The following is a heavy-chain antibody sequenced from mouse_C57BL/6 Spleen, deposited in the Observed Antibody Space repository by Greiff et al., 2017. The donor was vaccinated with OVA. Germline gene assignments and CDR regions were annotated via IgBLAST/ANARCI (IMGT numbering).Heavy chain of an antibody. J-gene: IGHJ1*03. CDR2: IYPGDGDT. CDR3: ASLYYGSRGGYFDV. D-gene: IGHD1-1*01. V-gene: IGHV1-82*01. CDR1: GYAFSSSW. Sequence: QVQLQQSGPELVKPGASVKISCKASGYAFSSSWMNWVKQRPGKGLEWIGRIYPGDGDTNYNGKFKGKATLTADKSSSTAYMQLSSLTSEDSAVYFCASLYYGSRGGYFDVWGTGTTVTVSS.